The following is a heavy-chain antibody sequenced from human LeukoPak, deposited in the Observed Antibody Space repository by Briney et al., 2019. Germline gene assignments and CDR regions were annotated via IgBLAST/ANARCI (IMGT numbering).Heavy chain of an antibody. CDR2: IYYSGST. J-gene: IGHJ6*02. CDR3: ARAVTTLVFNYGMDV. Sequence: SETLSLTFTVSGGSISSYYWSWIRQPPGKGLEWIGYIYYSGSTNYNPSLKSRVTISVDTSKNQFSLKLSSVTAADTAVYYCARAVTTLVFNYGMDVWGQGTTVTVSS. D-gene: IGHD4-23*01. CDR1: GGSISSYY. V-gene: IGHV4-59*01.